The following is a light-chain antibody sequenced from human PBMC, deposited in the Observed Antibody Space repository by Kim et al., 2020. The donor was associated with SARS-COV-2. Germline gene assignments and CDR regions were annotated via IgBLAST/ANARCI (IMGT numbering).Light chain of an antibody. CDR2: TNH. Sequence: GPGVTRAGSRSRSKIGSNTVNWCQQLPGTTPKLLISTNHQRPSGVPDRFSASKSGTSASLAISGLQSEDEADYYCATWDDSLNGWVFGGGTQLTVL. V-gene: IGLV1-44*01. CDR1: RSKIGSNT. J-gene: IGLJ3*02. CDR3: ATWDDSLNGWV.